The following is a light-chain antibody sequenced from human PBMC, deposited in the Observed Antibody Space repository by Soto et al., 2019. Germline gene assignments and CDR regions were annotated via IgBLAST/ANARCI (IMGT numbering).Light chain of an antibody. CDR2: NVY. V-gene: IGLV2-14*03. CDR3: SAYTVSRTYV. J-gene: IGLJ1*01. CDR1: SSDVGAYNF. Sequence: QSVLSAPDCGSGSPGEAITISCNGTSSDVGAYNFVSWHQQHPGKAPKLMIYNVYDRPSGISYRFSGSKSGNTASLTISGLQGEDEADYYCSAYTVSRTYVFGTGTKVTVL.